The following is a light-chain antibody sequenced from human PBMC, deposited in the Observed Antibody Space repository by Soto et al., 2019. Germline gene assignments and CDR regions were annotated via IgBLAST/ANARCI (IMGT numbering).Light chain of an antibody. CDR3: QQYNSYAWT. J-gene: IGKJ1*01. Sequence: LSASVGDRVTITCRASQSISSWLAWYQQKPGKAPKLLIYKASSLESGVPSRFSGSGSGTEFTLTISSLQPDDFATYYCQQYNSYAWTFGQGTKVEIK. CDR2: KAS. V-gene: IGKV1-5*03. CDR1: QSISSW.